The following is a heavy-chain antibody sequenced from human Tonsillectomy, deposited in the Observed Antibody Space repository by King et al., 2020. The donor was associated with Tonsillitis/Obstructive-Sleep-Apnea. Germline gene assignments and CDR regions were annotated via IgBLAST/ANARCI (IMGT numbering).Heavy chain of an antibody. J-gene: IGHJ4*02. Sequence: VQLVESGGGLVQPGGSLRLSCAASGFTVSSNHMSWVRQAPGKGLEWVSAIYSGGNIHYADSVKGRFTISRDNSKNTLYVQMNSLRAEDTAVYSCARGLVNPGYFDYWGQGTLVTVSS. CDR2: IYSGGNI. D-gene: IGHD3-16*02. CDR3: ARGLVNPGYFDY. CDR1: GFTVSSNH. V-gene: IGHV3-66*01.